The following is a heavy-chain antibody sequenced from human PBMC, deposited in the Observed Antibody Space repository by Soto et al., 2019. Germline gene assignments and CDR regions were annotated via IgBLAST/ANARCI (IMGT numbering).Heavy chain of an antibody. CDR1: GFTFSSYG. CDR2: ISYDGSNK. CDR3: AKDLGPVAGTDYYGMDV. J-gene: IGHJ6*02. V-gene: IGHV3-30*18. D-gene: IGHD6-19*01. Sequence: GGSLRLSCAASGFTFSSYGMHWVRQAPGKGLEWVAVISYDGSNKYYADSVKGRFTISRDNSKNTLYLQMNSLRAEDTAVYYSAKDLGPVAGTDYYGMDVWGQGTTVTVSS.